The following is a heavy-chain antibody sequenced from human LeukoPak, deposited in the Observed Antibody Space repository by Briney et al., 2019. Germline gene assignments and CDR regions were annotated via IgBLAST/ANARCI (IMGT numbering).Heavy chain of an antibody. V-gene: IGHV3-23*01. D-gene: IGHD2-8*01. CDR2: MMGNGCNT. Sequence: SGVSLRLSCAASRFTFSIYHVIWVRHAPEKRREWLSSMMGNGCNTYYAHSVKRRFTISRHNSKNTLYLQMNSVRAEETAVYYCAKLQRGDVIMVYAPPEKHYYMDVWGKGTTVSVSS. CDR1: RFTFSIYH. J-gene: IGHJ6*03. CDR3: AKLQRGDVIMVYAPPEKHYYMDV.